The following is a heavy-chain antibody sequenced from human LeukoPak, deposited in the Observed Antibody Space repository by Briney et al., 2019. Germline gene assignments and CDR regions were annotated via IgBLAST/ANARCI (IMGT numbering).Heavy chain of an antibody. CDR1: GFTFSSYA. J-gene: IGHJ6*02. CDR3: ARDIVVAPAAISTHPYHYYYGMDV. V-gene: IGHV3-30-3*01. CDR2: ISYDGSNK. Sequence: GGSLRLSCAASGFTFSSYAMHWVRQAPGKGLEWVAVISYDGSNKYYADSVKGRFTISRDNSKNTLYLQMNSLRAEDTAVYYCARDIVVAPAAISTHPYHYYYGMDVWGQGTTVTVSS. D-gene: IGHD2-2*01.